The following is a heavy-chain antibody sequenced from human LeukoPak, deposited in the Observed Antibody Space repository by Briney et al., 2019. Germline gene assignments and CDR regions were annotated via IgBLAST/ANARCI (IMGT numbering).Heavy chain of an antibody. V-gene: IGHV4-4*02. CDR1: GGSNSSSNW. CDR2: IYHSGST. CDR3: ARGGGESAMIVPDAIDI. J-gene: IGHJ3*02. Sequence: SETLSLTCAISGGSNSSSNWWSWVRQPPGKGLEWIGEIYHSGSTNYNPSLKSRVTISVDKSKNQFSLKLSSVTAADTAVYYCARGGGESAMIVPDAIDIWGQGTMVTVSS. D-gene: IGHD3-22*01.